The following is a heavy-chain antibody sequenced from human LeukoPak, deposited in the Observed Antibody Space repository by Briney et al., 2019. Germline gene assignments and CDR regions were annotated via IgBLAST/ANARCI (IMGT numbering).Heavy chain of an antibody. J-gene: IGHJ4*02. CDR2: ISSGGSYI. Sequence: PGGSLRLSCAASGFTFSTYAMNWVRRAPGEGLEWVSAISSGGSYIYYVDSVRGRFTSSRDNAKNSLYLQMDSLRAEDTAVYYCAREMATFGGNVGKPLDYWGLGTLVTVSS. V-gene: IGHV3-21*01. CDR1: GFTFSTYA. D-gene: IGHD3-16*01. CDR3: AREMATFGGNVGKPLDY.